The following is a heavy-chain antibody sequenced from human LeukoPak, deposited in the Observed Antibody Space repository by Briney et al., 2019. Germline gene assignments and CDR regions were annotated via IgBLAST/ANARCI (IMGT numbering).Heavy chain of an antibody. CDR1: GGSISSYY. D-gene: IGHD6-6*01. Sequence: SETLSLTCTVSGGSISSYYWSWIRQPPGKGLEWIGEINHSGSTNYNPSLKSRVTISVDTSKNQFSLKLSSVTAADTAVYYCARKYSSSSPFDPWGQGTLVTVSS. V-gene: IGHV4-34*01. J-gene: IGHJ5*02. CDR3: ARKYSSSSPFDP. CDR2: INHSGST.